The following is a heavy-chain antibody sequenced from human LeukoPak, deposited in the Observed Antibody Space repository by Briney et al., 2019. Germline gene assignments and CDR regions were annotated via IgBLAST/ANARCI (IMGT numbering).Heavy chain of an antibody. J-gene: IGHJ4*02. CDR2: ISYVGSYT. CDR3: AKGGPPTGASPRPWDFNH. D-gene: IGHD1-26*01. V-gene: IGHV3-30*18. CDR1: RFTFSTYG. Sequence: GRSLRLSCAASRFTFSTYGMHWVRQAPGKGLEWVAVISYVGSYTNYADSVKGRFTISRDNSKNTLYLQMNSLRVEDTAVYYCAKGGPPTGASPRPWDFNHWGQGALVTVSS.